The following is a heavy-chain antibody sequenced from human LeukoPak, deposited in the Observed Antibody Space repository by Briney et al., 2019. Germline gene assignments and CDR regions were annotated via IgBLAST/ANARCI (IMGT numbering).Heavy chain of an antibody. V-gene: IGHV3-11*01. CDR2: ISSSGSTI. CDR3: AKGLYYYDKGYFQH. D-gene: IGHD3-22*01. J-gene: IGHJ1*01. Sequence: PGGSLRLSCAASGFTFSDYYMSWIRQAPGKGLEWVSYISSSGSTIYYADSVKGRFTISRDNAKNSLYLQMNSLRAEDTAVYYCAKGLYYYDKGYFQHWGQGTLVTVSS. CDR1: GFTFSDYY.